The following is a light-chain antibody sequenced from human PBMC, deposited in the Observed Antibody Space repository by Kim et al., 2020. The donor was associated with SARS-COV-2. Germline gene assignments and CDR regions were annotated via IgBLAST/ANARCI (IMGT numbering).Light chain of an antibody. J-gene: IGKJ4*01. CDR3: QQYGASPLT. CDR2: GVS. Sequence: LTQSPGTLSLSPGKQATLSCRASQSVPDSYVAWYQQKPGQPPRLLIYGVSNRATGIPDFTLIISSLEPDDVAVYSCQQYGASPLTFGGGTKVDIK. CDR1: QSVPDSY. V-gene: IGKV3-20*01.